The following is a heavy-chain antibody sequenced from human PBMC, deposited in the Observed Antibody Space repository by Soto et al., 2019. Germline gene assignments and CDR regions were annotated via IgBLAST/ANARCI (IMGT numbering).Heavy chain of an antibody. J-gene: IGHJ4*02. D-gene: IGHD6-13*01. V-gene: IGHV1-18*01. CDR3: AREAAVMAAAGPDY. CDR1: GYTFSTYG. Sequence: ASVKVSCKASGYTFSTYGISWVRHAPGQGLEWMGWISAYNGDTETNYAQKFQGRVTMTTDTSTSAAYMELRNLRSDDTAVYYCAREAAVMAAAGPDYWGQGTLVTVSS. CDR2: ISAYNGDTET.